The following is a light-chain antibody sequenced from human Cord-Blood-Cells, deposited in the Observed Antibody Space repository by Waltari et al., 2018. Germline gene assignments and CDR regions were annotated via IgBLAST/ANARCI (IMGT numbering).Light chain of an antibody. CDR3: QQYNSYSLT. V-gene: IGKV1-5*03. CDR1: QSISSW. CDR2: KAS. J-gene: IGKJ4*01. Sequence: DIQMTQSPSTLSESVGDRVTITCRASQSISSWLAWYQQKPGKAPKLLIYKASSLESGVTSRFSGSGSGTEFTLTIRSLQPADFATYYCQQYNSYSLTFGGGTNVELK.